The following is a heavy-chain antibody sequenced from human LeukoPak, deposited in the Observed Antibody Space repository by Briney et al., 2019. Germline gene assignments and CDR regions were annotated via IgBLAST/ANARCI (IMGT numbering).Heavy chain of an antibody. CDR2: FYYGGST. J-gene: IGHJ4*02. V-gene: IGHV4-34*01. Sequence: SETLSLTCAVYGGSFSGYYWGWIRQTPGEGLEVIGTFYYGGSTYYNPSLKSRVTISVDTSKNQFFLKLSSVTAADTAVYYCARGEGYCSGGSCLYYFDYWGQGTLVTVSS. D-gene: IGHD2-15*01. CDR3: ARGEGYCSGGSCLYYFDY. CDR1: GGSFSGYY.